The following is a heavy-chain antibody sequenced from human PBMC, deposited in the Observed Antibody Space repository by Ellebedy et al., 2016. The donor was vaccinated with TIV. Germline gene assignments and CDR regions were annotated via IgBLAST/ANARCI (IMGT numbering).Heavy chain of an antibody. Sequence: MPSETLSLTCTVSGGSISSSSYYWGWIRQPPGKGLEWIGSIYYSGSTYYNPSLKSRVTISVDTSKNQFSLKLSSVTAADTAVYYCARLGCITILGKHYFDYWGQGTLVTVSS. D-gene: IGHD3-3*01. CDR2: IYYSGST. J-gene: IGHJ4*02. CDR1: GGSISSSSYY. V-gene: IGHV4-39*01. CDR3: ARLGCITILGKHYFDY.